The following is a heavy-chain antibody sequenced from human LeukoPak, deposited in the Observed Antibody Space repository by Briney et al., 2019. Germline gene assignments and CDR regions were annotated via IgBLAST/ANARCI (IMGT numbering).Heavy chain of an antibody. J-gene: IGHJ4*02. Sequence: PGGSLRLSCAASGITVSSNYMSWVRQAPGKGLEWVSVMYSGGNTYYADSVKGRFTISRDKSKNTLYLQMNSLRAEDTAVYYCARGIGSTVFFDHWGQGTLVTVYS. CDR3: ARGIGSTVFFDH. CDR1: GITVSSNY. D-gene: IGHD4-11*01. V-gene: IGHV3-53*01. CDR2: MYSGGNT.